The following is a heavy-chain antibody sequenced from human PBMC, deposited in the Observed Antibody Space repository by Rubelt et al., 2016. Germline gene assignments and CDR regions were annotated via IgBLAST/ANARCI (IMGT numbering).Heavy chain of an antibody. D-gene: IGHD5/OR15-5a*01. Sequence: QVQLQESGPGLVKPSQTLSLTCTVSGGSISSGGYYWSWIRQHPGKGLEWIGRIYTSGSTYYNPSLKSRVTISVDTDKNQFSLKLSSVTAADPAEYYCARHESVSCLDVWGKGTTVTVSS. CDR3: ARHESVSCLDV. V-gene: IGHV4-61*02. J-gene: IGHJ6*04. CDR2: IYTSGST. CDR1: GGSISSGGYY.